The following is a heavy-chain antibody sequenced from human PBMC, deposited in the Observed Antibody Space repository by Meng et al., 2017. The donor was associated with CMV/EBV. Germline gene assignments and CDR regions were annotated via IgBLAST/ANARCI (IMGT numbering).Heavy chain of an antibody. CDR2: IYYSGST. CDR3: ARDRRDDGPQYYDFWSGPPQDYYGMDV. V-gene: IGHV4-59*01. J-gene: IGHJ6*02. Sequence: SETLSLTCTVSGGSISSYYWSWIRQPPGKGLEWIGYIYYSGSTNYNPSLKSRVTISVDTSKNQFSLKLSSVTAADTAVYYCARDRRDDGPQYYDFWSGPPQDYYGMDVWGQGTTVTVSS. D-gene: IGHD3-3*01. CDR1: GGSISSYY.